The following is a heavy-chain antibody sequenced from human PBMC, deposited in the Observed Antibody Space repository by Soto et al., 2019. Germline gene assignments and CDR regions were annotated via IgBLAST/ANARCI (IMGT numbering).Heavy chain of an antibody. CDR2: IKQDGSEK. CDR3: ARDGGSYDWFDP. J-gene: IGHJ5*02. V-gene: IGHV3-7*01. Sequence: EVQLVESGGGLVQPGGSLRLTCAASGFTLSSYWMSWVRQAPGKGLEWVANIKQDGSEKYYVDSVKGRFTISRDNAKNSLYLQMNSLRAEDTAVYYCARDGGSYDWFDPWGQGTLVTVSS. D-gene: IGHD1-26*01. CDR1: GFTLSSYW.